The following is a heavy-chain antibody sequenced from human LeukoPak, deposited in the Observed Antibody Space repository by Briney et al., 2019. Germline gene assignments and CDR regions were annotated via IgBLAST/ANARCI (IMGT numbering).Heavy chain of an antibody. J-gene: IGHJ3*02. D-gene: IGHD1-1*01. Sequence: PSETLSLTCTVSGDSINNYYWAWIRQPPGKGLEWIAYMQASGGTNSNPSLKSRVTMSVDTSKNQFSLKLSSVTAADTAVYYCARAGGQLDAFDIWGQGTMVTVSS. CDR2: MQASGGT. V-gene: IGHV4-4*09. CDR3: ARAGGQLDAFDI. CDR1: GDSINNYY.